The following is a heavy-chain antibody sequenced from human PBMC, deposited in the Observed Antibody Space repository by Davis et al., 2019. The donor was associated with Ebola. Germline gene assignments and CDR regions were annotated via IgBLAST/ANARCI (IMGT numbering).Heavy chain of an antibody. Sequence: PGGSLRLSCAVPGFTFSNAWMNWVRQAPGKGLEWVGRIKSKTDGGTTDYAAPVKGRFTISRDDSKSIAYLQMNSLKTEDTAVYYCTRENRGGSGSAIFDYWGQGTLVTVSS. J-gene: IGHJ4*02. CDR2: IKSKTDGGTT. CDR3: TRENRGGSGSAIFDY. V-gene: IGHV3-15*07. CDR1: GFTFSNAW. D-gene: IGHD3-10*01.